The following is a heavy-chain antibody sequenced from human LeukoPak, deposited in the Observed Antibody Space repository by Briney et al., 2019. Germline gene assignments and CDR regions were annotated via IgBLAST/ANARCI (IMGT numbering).Heavy chain of an antibody. J-gene: IGHJ3*02. D-gene: IGHD3-3*01. CDR3: ARDLNFWSGYPKGAFDI. CDR1: GYTFTGYY. V-gene: IGHV1-2*02. CDR2: INPNSGGT. Sequence: GASVKVSCKASGYTFTGYYMHWVLQAPGHGLEWMGWINPNSGGTNYAQKFQGRVTMTRDTSISTAYMELSRLRSDDTAVYYCARDLNFWSGYPKGAFDIWGQGTMVTVSS.